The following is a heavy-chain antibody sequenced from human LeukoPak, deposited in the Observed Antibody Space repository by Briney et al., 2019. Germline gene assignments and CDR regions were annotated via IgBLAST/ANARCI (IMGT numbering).Heavy chain of an antibody. CDR2: IYTSGST. V-gene: IGHV4-61*02. J-gene: IGHJ5*02. D-gene: IGHD6-13*01. CDR3: AGRGYSSSFTPKGNWFDP. Sequence: SQTLSLTCTVSGGSISSGSYYWSWIRQPAGKGLEWIGRIYTSGSTNYNPSLKSRVTISVDTSKNQFSLKLSSVTAADTAVYYCAGRGYSSSFTPKGNWFDPWGQGTLVTVSS. CDR1: GGSISSGSYY.